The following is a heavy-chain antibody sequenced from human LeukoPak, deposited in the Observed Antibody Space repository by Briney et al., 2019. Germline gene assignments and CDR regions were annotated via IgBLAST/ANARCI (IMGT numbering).Heavy chain of an antibody. D-gene: IGHD2-2*01. V-gene: IGHV3-9*01. J-gene: IGHJ6*02. CDR2: ISWNSGSI. CDR1: GFTFDDYA. Sequence: GGSLRLSCAASGFTFDDYAMHWVRQAPGKGLEWVSGISWNSGSIGYADSVKGRFTISRDNAKNSLYLQMNSLRAEDTAVYYCARDLRLVVPAAMFYYGMDVWGQGTTVTVSS. CDR3: ARDLRLVVPAAMFYYGMDV.